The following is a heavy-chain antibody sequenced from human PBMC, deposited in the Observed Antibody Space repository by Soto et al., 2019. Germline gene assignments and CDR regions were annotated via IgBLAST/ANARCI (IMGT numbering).Heavy chain of an antibody. D-gene: IGHD6-13*01. CDR2: IWYDGTNK. V-gene: IGHV3-33*01. CDR3: AREGAALGGGAMDV. J-gene: IGHJ6*02. CDR1: GFTFSTYC. Sequence: QVQLVESGGGVVQPGRSLRLSCAASGFTFSTYCMHWVRQAPGKGLEWVAVIWYDGTNKYYADSVKGRFTISRDNSTNPLDLQGNSLRGEDTAVYYCAREGAALGGGAMDVWGQGTTVTVSS.